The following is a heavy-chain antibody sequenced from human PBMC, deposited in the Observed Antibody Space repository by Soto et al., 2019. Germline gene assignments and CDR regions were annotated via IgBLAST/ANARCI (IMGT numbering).Heavy chain of an antibody. CDR1: GDSISSYY. D-gene: IGHD3-9*01. CDR3: ARSHDILTGYSSPHFDY. CDR2: IYYSGST. V-gene: IGHV4-59*01. J-gene: IGHJ4*02. Sequence: SETLSLTCTVSGDSISSYYWSWIRQPPGKGLEWIGYIYYSGSTNYNPSLKSRVTISVDTSKNQFSLKLSSVTAADTAVYYCARSHDILTGYSSPHFDYWGQGTLVTVSS.